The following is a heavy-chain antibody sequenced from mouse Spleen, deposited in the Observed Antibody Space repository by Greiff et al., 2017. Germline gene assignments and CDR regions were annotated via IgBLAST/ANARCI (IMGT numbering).Heavy chain of an antibody. V-gene: IGHV1-82*01. CDR3: ARADYRYDAMDY. D-gene: IGHD2-14*01. CDR1: GYAFSSSW. J-gene: IGHJ4*01. Sequence: QVQLKESGPELVKPGASVKISCKASGYAFSSSWMNWVKQRPGKGLEWIGRIYPGDGDTNYNGKFKGKATLTADKSSSTAYMQLSSLTSEDSAVYFCARADYRYDAMDYWGQGTSVTVSS. CDR2: IYPGDGDT.